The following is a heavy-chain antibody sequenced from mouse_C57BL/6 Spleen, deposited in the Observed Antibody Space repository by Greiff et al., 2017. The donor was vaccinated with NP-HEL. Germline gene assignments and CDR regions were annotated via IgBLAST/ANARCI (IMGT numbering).Heavy chain of an antibody. CDR1: GFNIKDYY. V-gene: IGHV14-2*01. J-gene: IGHJ2*01. Sequence: EIQLQQSGAELVKPGASVKLSCTASGFNIKDYYMHWVKQRTEQGLEWIGRIDPEDGDTKYAPKFQGKATITADKSYNTASLHLSRLASEDTAVYSCARAHNYGHEGCWGQGTTLTVAT. D-gene: IGHD2-2*01. CDR2: IDPEDGDT. CDR3: ARAHNYGHEGC.